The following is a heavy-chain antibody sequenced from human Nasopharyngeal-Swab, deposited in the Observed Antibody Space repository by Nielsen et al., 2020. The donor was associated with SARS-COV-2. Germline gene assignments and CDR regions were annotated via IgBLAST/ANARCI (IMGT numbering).Heavy chain of an antibody. V-gene: IGHV3-21*01. D-gene: IGHD2-2*01. J-gene: IGHJ6*02. CDR1: GFTFSSYS. CDR2: ISSSSSYI. Sequence: GGSLRLSCAASGFTFSSYSMNWVRQAPGKGLEWVSSISSSSSYIYYADSVKGRFTISRDNAKNSLYLQMNSLRAEDTAVYYCARTAAASENGMDAWGQGTTVTVSS. CDR3: ARTAAASENGMDA.